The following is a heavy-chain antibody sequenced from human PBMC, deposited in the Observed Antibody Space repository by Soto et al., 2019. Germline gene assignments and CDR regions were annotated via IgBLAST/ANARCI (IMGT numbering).Heavy chain of an antibody. Sequence: QITLKESGPTLVKPTQTLTLTCTFSGFSLSTGGLGVGWIRQPPGEALEWLALIYWDDDKRYSPSLRSRLTIPKDTSKHHVVLIMTNMDPVDTATYYCVHSRCGGDCLRSYSSHYYYGMDVWGQGTTVTVSS. CDR1: GFSLSTGGLG. D-gene: IGHD2-21*02. J-gene: IGHJ6*02. CDR3: VHSRCGGDCLRSYSSHYYYGMDV. CDR2: IYWDDDK. V-gene: IGHV2-5*02.